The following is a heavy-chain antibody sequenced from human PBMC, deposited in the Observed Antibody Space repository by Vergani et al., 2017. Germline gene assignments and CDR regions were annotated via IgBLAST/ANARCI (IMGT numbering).Heavy chain of an antibody. Sequence: QVQLQESGPGLVKPSETLSLTCAVSGYSISSGYYWGWIRQPPGKGLEWIGSIYHSGSTYYNPSLKSRVTISVDTSKNQFSLKLSSVTAADTAVYYCARAPPLLYDSGYFDYWGQGTLVTVSS. V-gene: IGHV4-38-2*01. CDR2: IYHSGST. CDR3: ARAPPLLYDSGYFDY. J-gene: IGHJ4*02. D-gene: IGHD3-22*01. CDR1: GYSISSGYY.